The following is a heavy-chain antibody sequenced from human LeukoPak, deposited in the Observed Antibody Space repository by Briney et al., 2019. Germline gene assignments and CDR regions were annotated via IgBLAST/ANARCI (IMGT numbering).Heavy chain of an antibody. J-gene: IGHJ3*02. CDR3: TRDSELRGYNYVGFGAFDI. Sequence: GGSLRLSCTASGFTFGDYAMSWFRQAPGKGLEWVGFIRSKAYGGTTEYAASVKGRFTISRDDSKSIAYLQMNSLKTEDTAVYYCTRDSELRGYNYVGFGAFDIWGQGTMVTVSS. V-gene: IGHV3-49*03. CDR2: IRSKAYGGTT. D-gene: IGHD5-24*01. CDR1: GFTFGDYA.